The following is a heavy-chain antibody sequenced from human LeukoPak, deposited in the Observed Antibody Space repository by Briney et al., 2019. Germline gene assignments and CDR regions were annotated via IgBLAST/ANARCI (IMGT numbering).Heavy chain of an antibody. CDR2: ISSSSSYT. Sequence: PGGSLRLSCAASGFTFSSYWMSWVRQAPGKGLEWVSYISSSSSYTNYADSVKGRFTISRDNAKNSLYLQMNSLRAEDTAVYYCARNFEHGDSYLDYWGLGTLVTVSS. J-gene: IGHJ4*01. CDR3: ARNFEHGDSYLDY. D-gene: IGHD4-17*01. V-gene: IGHV3-11*03. CDR1: GFTFSSYW.